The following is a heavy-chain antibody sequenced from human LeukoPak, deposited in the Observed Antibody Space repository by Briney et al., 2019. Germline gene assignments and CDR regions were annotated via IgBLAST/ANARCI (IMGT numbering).Heavy chain of an antibody. CDR2: INPSGGGT. CDR3: ARSPDPSIAVRLPEGY. V-gene: IGHV1-46*01. J-gene: IGHJ4*02. Sequence: ASVKVSCKAPGYTFTNYYIHWVRQAPGQGLEWMGIINPSGGGTRYAQKFQDRVTMTRDTSTSTVYMELSSLRSEDTAVYYCARSPDPSIAVRLPEGYWGQGTLVTVSS. CDR1: GYTFTNYY. D-gene: IGHD6-6*01.